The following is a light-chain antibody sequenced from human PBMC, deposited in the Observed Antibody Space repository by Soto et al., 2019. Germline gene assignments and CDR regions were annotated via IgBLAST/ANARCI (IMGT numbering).Light chain of an antibody. CDR2: AAS. V-gene: IGKV3-15*01. CDR1: QSISID. J-gene: IGKJ4*01. CDR3: QQYNNWPLLT. Sequence: ETVMTQSPATLSVSPGERATLTCRASQSISIDLAWYQQKPGQAPRLLIYAASARATGIPARFSGSGSGTEFTLTISSLQSEVFAVYYCQQYNNWPLLTFGGGTKVEIK.